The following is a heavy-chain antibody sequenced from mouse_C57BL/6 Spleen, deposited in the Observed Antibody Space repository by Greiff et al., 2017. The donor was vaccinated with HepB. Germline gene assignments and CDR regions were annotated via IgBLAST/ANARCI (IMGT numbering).Heavy chain of an antibody. CDR3: ARPIYYDYDPFAY. D-gene: IGHD2-4*01. J-gene: IGHJ3*01. Sequence: QVQLQQSGAELARPGASVKMSCKASSYTFTSYTMHWVKQRPGQGLEWIGYINPSSGYTKYNQKFKDKATLTADKSSSTAYMQLSSLTSEDSAVYYCARPIYYDYDPFAYWGQGTLVTVSA. CDR1: SYTFTSYT. V-gene: IGHV1-4*01. CDR2: INPSSGYT.